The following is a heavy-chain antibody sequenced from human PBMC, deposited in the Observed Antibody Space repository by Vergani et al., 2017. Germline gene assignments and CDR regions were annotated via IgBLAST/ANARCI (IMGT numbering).Heavy chain of an antibody. J-gene: IGHJ4*02. Sequence: EVQLVESGGGLVKPGGSLRLSCAASGFTFSSYSMNWVRQAPGKGLEWVSSISSSSSYIYYADSVKGRFTISRDKAKNSLYLQMNSLRAEDTAVYYCARDRQQLVYFDYWGQGTLVTVSS. CDR1: GFTFSSYS. V-gene: IGHV3-21*01. CDR3: ARDRQQLVYFDY. CDR2: ISSSSSYI. D-gene: IGHD6-13*01.